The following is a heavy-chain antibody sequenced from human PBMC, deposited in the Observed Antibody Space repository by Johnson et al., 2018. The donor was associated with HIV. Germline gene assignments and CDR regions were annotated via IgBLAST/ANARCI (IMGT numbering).Heavy chain of an antibody. CDR1: GFTFINAW. J-gene: IGHJ3*02. V-gene: IGHV3-15*01. Sequence: VQLVESGGGLVQPGRSLRLSCAASGFTFINAWMNWVHQAPGKGLEWVGRIYSETDGGTTDYAAPVKGRFTISRDDSKNTLYLQMNSLKIDDTAVYYCTTGDCSGGSCHAFDIWGQGTMVTVSS. CDR2: IYSETDGGTT. CDR3: TTGDCSGGSCHAFDI. D-gene: IGHD2-15*01.